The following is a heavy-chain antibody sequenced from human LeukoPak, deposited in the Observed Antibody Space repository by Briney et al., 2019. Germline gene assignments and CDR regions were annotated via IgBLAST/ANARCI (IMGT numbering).Heavy chain of an antibody. V-gene: IGHV3-21*01. D-gene: IGHD6-19*01. J-gene: IGHJ4*02. CDR3: ARGIAVAGYFDY. CDR1: GFTFSSYW. Sequence: GGSLRLSCAASGFTFSSYWMHWVRQAPGKGLEWVSSISSSSSYIYYADSVKGRFTISRDNAKNSLYLQMNSLRAEDTAVYYCARGIAVAGYFDYWGQGTLVTVSS. CDR2: ISSSSSYI.